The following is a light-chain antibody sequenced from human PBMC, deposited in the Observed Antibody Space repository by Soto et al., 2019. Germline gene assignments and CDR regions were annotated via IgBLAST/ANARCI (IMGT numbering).Light chain of an antibody. CDR3: QQYDNWPYT. V-gene: IGKV3-15*01. J-gene: IGKJ2*01. Sequence: EFVLTHSPATLSVSPGERATLSCRASQSVSNNLAWYQQKPGQAPRLLIYGASTRATAIPARFSGSGSGTEFTLTISSLQSEDFAVYFCQQYDNWPYTFGQGTKVDIK. CDR2: GAS. CDR1: QSVSNN.